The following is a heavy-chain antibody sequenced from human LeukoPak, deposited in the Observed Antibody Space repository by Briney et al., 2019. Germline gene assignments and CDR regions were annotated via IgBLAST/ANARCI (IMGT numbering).Heavy chain of an antibody. D-gene: IGHD3-22*01. Sequence: SETLSLTCTVSGDSISSDYWSWIRQPPGKGLEWIGRIYTSGSTNYNPSLKSRVTMSVDTSKNQFSLKLSSVTAADTAVYYCARAMIVVSYFDYWGQGTLVTVSS. V-gene: IGHV4-4*07. CDR1: GDSISSDY. J-gene: IGHJ4*02. CDR3: ARAMIVVSYFDY. CDR2: IYTSGST.